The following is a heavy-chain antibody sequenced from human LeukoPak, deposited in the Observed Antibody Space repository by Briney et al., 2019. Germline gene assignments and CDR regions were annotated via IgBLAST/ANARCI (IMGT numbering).Heavy chain of an antibody. V-gene: IGHV1-69*01. J-gene: IGHJ4*02. CDR1: GGTFSSYA. CDR3: ARVNPDGYKTAFDY. Sequence: ASVKVSCKASGGTFSSYAISWVRQAPGQGLEWMGGIIPIFGTANYAQKFQGRVTITADESTSTAYMELSSLRSEDTAVYYCARVNPDGYKTAFDYWGQGTLVTVSS. CDR2: IIPIFGTA. D-gene: IGHD5-24*01.